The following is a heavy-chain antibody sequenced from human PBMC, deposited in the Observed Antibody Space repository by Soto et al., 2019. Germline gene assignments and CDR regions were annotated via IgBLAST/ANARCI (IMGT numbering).Heavy chain of an antibody. CDR3: ASRRAAGYY. D-gene: IGHD3-22*01. J-gene: IGHJ4*02. Sequence: EVQLVESGGGLVKPGGSLRLSCAASGFTFSSYAMHWVRQAPGKGLEWVSYISSGRSDIYYADSVKGRFTISRDNAKNSLYLQMNSLRAEDTAVYYCASRRAAGYYWGQGTLVTVSS. CDR1: GFTFSSYA. V-gene: IGHV3-21*01. CDR2: ISSGRSDI.